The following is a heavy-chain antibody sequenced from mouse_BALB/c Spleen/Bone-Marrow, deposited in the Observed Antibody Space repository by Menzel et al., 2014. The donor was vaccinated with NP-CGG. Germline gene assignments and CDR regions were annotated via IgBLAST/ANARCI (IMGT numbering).Heavy chain of an antibody. V-gene: IGHV14-3*02. CDR2: IDPANVNT. J-gene: IGHJ4*01. D-gene: IGHD2-2*01. CDR1: GFNFIDTP. Sequence: RLQQSGADLVKPGASVKLSWTASGFNFIDTPMHWLNRRPEQGLGWTGRIDPANVNTKYDPKFQGKATIPADTSTNTAYLQLSSLTSEDTSVYYCAGGWLPSYAMDYWDQGTSVTVSS. CDR3: AGGWLPSYAMDY.